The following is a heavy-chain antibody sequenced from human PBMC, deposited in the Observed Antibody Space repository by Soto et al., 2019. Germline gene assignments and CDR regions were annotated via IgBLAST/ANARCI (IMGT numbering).Heavy chain of an antibody. CDR2: IIPIFATT. J-gene: IGHJ6*02. V-gene: IGHV1-69*01. D-gene: IGHD2-2*01. CDR1: GGTFSSFA. Sequence: QVQLVQSGAEVRKPGSSVKVSCKASGGTFSSFAISWVRQAPGQGLEWMGGIIPIFATTNYAQKFQARATITADESTSTAYMELGSLRSEDTAVYYCARVRDVVVVPDYGMDVWGQGTTVTVS. CDR3: ARVRDVVVVPDYGMDV.